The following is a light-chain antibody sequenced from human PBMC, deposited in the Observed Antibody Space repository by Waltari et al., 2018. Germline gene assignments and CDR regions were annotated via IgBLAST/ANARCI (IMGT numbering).Light chain of an antibody. CDR2: AAS. V-gene: IGKV1-8*01. J-gene: IGKJ1*01. Sequence: AIRITQSPSSLSASTGDRVTITCRASQGISSYLAWYQQKPGKAPKFLIYAASTLQSGCPSRFSGSGSGTDFTLTISCLQSEDFASYYCQQYYSHPPTFGQGTKVENK. CDR3: QQYYSHPPT. CDR1: QGISSY.